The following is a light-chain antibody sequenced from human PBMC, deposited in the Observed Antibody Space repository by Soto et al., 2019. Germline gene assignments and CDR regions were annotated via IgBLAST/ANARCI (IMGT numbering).Light chain of an antibody. V-gene: IGKV3-20*01. CDR1: QSVSSNY. J-gene: IGKJ2*01. CDR2: GAS. CDR3: QQYGSSTPYT. Sequence: EIVLTQSPGTLSLSPGERAALSCRASQSVSSNYLAWYQQKPGQAHRILIYGASSRATGIPDRFSGSGSGTDFTLTISILETEDFAVYCCQQYGSSTPYTFGQGTKLEIK.